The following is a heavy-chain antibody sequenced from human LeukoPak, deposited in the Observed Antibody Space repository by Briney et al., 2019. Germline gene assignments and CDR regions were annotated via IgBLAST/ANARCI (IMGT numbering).Heavy chain of an antibody. Sequence: ASVKVSCKASGGTFSSYAISWVRQAPGQGLEWMGGIIPIFGTANYAQKFQGRVTITADESTSTAYMELSSLRSEDTAVYYCASRQTPYLGSGSYYIRRTYYYYYYMDVWGKGTTVTVSS. D-gene: IGHD3-10*01. V-gene: IGHV1-69*13. CDR3: ASRQTPYLGSGSYYIRRTYYYYYYMDV. J-gene: IGHJ6*03. CDR2: IIPIFGTA. CDR1: GGTFSSYA.